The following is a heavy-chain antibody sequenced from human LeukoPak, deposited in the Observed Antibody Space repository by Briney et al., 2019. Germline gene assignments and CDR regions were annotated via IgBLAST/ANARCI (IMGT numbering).Heavy chain of an antibody. D-gene: IGHD2-8*01. Sequence: ASVKVSCKASGYTFTSYGISWVRQAPGQGLEWTGWISAYNGNTNYAQKLQGRVTMTTDTSTSTAYMELRSLRSDDTAVYYCARDNGGHVPYYFDYWGQGTLVTVSS. J-gene: IGHJ4*02. V-gene: IGHV1-18*04. CDR3: ARDNGGHVPYYFDY. CDR1: GYTFTSYG. CDR2: ISAYNGNT.